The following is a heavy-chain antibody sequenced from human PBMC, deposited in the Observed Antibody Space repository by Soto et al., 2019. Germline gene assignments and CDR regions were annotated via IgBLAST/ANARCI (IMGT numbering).Heavy chain of an antibody. CDR2: INPNSGGT. J-gene: IGHJ4*02. CDR1: GYTFTGYY. D-gene: IGHD1-7*01. CDR3: ARDGVAGTTGISAY. V-gene: IGHV1-2*02. Sequence: ASVKVSCKASGYTFTGYYMHWVRQAPGQGLEWMGWINPNSGGTKYAQDFQGRVTMTTDTSTSTAYMELRSLRSDDTAVYYCARDGVAGTTGISAYWGQGTLVTVSS.